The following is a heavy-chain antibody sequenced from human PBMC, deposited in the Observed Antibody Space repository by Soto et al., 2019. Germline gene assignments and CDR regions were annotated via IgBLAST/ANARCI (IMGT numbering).Heavy chain of an antibody. D-gene: IGHD2-15*01. CDR2: ISYNGSNI. V-gene: IGHV3-30*03. CDR3: ARDLGGGTFDY. CDR1: GFTFSSYG. Sequence: GGSLRLSCAASGFTFSSYGIHWVRQAPGKGLEWVAVISYNGSNIYYAGPVKGRFTISRDNSKNTLYLQMNSLRDEDTAVYYCARDLGGGTFDYWGQGTLVTVSS. J-gene: IGHJ4*02.